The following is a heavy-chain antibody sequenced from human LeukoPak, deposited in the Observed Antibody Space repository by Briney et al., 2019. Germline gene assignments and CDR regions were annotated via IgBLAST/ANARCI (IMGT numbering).Heavy chain of an antibody. V-gene: IGHV4-4*07. CDR1: GGSISSYY. D-gene: IGHD7-27*01. CDR3: ARENPSGPLEAFDI. CDR2: FYTSGST. J-gene: IGHJ3*02. Sequence: SETLSLTCTVSGGSISSYYWGSVRQPAGRGLGWIGRFYTSGSTNSNPSLKSRVTMSVAPPKNPFSLKLRALTPAAPAVFYCARENPSGPLEAFDIWGQGTMGTVSS.